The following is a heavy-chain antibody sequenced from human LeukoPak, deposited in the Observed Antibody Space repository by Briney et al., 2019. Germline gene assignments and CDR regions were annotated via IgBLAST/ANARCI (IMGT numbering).Heavy chain of an antibody. CDR3: AREMDVNSDLDAFDI. CDR2: INWSGGST. CDR1: GFTFDDYG. Sequence: PGGSLRLSCAASGFTFDDYGMSWVRQAPGKGLEWVSGINWSGGSTGYADSVKGRFTMSRDNAKYSLYLQMNSLRAEDTALYYCAREMDVNSDLDAFDIWGQGTMVTVSS. D-gene: IGHD2-21*02. V-gene: IGHV3-20*04. J-gene: IGHJ3*02.